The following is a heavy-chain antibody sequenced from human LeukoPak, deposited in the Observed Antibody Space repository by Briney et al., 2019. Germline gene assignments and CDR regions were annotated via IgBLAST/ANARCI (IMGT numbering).Heavy chain of an antibody. CDR2: ISWNSGSI. Sequence: GGSLRLSCAASGFTFRSYDMSWVRQAPGEGLEWVSGISWNSGSIGYADSVKGRFTISRDNAKNSLYLQMNSLRAEDTALYYCAKALYDSSGYYYVHAFDIWGQGTMVTVSS. V-gene: IGHV3-9*01. CDR1: GFTFRSYD. D-gene: IGHD3-22*01. CDR3: AKALYDSSGYYYVHAFDI. J-gene: IGHJ3*02.